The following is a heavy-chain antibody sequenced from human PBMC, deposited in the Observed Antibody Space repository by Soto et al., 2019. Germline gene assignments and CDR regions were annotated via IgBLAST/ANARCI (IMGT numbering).Heavy chain of an antibody. CDR2: TYYRSKWYN. Sequence: SQTLSLTCAISGDSVSSNSAAWNWIRQSPSRGLEWLGRTYYRSKWYNDYAVSVKSRITINPDTSKNQFSLQLNSVTPEDTAVYYCAREGLESSPVAGTCDYWGQGTRVNVAS. D-gene: IGHD6-19*01. CDR3: AREGLESSPVAGTCDY. V-gene: IGHV6-1*01. J-gene: IGHJ4*02. CDR1: GDSVSSNSAA.